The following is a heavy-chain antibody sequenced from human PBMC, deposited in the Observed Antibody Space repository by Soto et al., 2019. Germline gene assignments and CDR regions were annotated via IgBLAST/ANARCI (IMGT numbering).Heavy chain of an antibody. Sequence: GGSLRLSCAASGFTVSSNYMSWVRQAPGKGLEWVSGIYSDGSTYYADSVKGRFTISRDNSKNTLYRQMNSLRAEDTGVYYCARSSSWYDNWGQGTLVTVSS. J-gene: IGHJ4*02. CDR1: GFTVSSNY. V-gene: IGHV3-53*01. D-gene: IGHD6-13*01. CDR2: IYSDGST. CDR3: ARSSSWYDN.